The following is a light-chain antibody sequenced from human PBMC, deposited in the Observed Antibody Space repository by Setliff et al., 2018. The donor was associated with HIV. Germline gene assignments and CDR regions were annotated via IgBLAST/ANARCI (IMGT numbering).Light chain of an antibody. CDR3: CSYAGSYTDV. V-gene: IGLV2-11*01. CDR1: SSDVGGYNY. J-gene: IGLJ1*01. CDR2: DVT. Sequence: SVLTQPHSVSGSPGQSVTISCTGTSSDVGGYNYVSWYQQHPGKAPKLIIYDVTKRPSGVPDRFSGSKSGNTASLIISGLQAEDEALYYCCSYAGSYTDVFGTGTKVTVL.